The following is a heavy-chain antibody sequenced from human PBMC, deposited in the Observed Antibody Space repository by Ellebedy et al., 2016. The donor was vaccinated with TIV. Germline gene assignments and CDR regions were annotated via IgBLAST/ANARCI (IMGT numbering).Heavy chain of an antibody. V-gene: IGHV3-53*01. Sequence: GESLKISCAASGFTVSSNYMSWVRQAPGKGLEWVSVIYSGGSTYYADSVKGRFTISRDNSKNTLYLQMNSLRAEDTAVYYCARDVRIYPYYYGMDVWGQGTTVTVSS. J-gene: IGHJ6*02. CDR2: IYSGGST. CDR3: ARDVRIYPYYYGMDV. CDR1: GFTVSSNY. D-gene: IGHD5/OR15-5a*01.